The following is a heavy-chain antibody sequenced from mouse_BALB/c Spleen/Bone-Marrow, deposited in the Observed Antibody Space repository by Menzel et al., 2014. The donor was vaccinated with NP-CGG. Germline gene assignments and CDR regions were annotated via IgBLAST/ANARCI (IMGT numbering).Heavy chain of an antibody. D-gene: IGHD3-1*01. CDR3: ARSLLRADY. V-gene: IGHV1-14*01. Sequence: EVQLQQSGSELVKPGASVKMSCKASGYTFTRYVMYWVKQKPGQGLEWIGYINPYNDGTKYNEKFKGKATLTSDKSSSTAYMELSSLTSEDSAVYYCARSLLRADYWGQGTSVTVSS. CDR2: INPYNDGT. J-gene: IGHJ4*01. CDR1: GYTFTRYV.